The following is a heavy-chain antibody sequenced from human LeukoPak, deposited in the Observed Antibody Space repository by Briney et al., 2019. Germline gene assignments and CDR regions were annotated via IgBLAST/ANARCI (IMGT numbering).Heavy chain of an antibody. V-gene: IGHV3-21*01. CDR2: ISSTSSYI. J-gene: IGHJ4*02. CDR1: GFTFRTYS. D-gene: IGHD3-10*01. CDR3: VKDWGSEFASGSSYFDS. Sequence: GGSLRLSCVASGFTFRTYSMIWVRQAPGKGLEWVSSISSTSSYIFYADSVKGRFTISRDNAKNSLFLQMNSLRAEDTAVYYCVKDWGSEFASGSSYFDSWGQGTLVTVSS.